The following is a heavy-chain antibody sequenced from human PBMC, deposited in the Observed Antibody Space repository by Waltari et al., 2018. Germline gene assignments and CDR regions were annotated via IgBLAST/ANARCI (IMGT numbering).Heavy chain of an antibody. D-gene: IGHD3-22*01. V-gene: IGHV4-39*01. CDR3: AGRATYDSSGRHPFDY. Sequence: QLQLQESGPGLVKPSEALSLTCTVPGGSISSRTCYWDWVRQSPGNGLEWIGSIYYSGTTYYNQSLKSRVTMAVDTSKSQFSLELRSVTAADTAVYYCAGRATYDSSGRHPFDYWGQGTLVTVSS. J-gene: IGHJ4*02. CDR2: IYYSGTT. CDR1: GGSISSRTCY.